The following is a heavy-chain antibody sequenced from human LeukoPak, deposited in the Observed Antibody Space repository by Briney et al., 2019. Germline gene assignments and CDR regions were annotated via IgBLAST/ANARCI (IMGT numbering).Heavy chain of an antibody. CDR2: IYYSEST. V-gene: IGHV4-39*01. D-gene: IGHD6-19*01. J-gene: IGHJ4*02. CDR1: GGSISSSSYY. CDR3: ARQEWLVNYQGFDY. Sequence: MPSETLSLTCTVSGGSISSSSYYWGWLRQPPGKGLEWIGSIYYSESTYYNPSLKSRVTISVDTSKNQFSLKLSSVTAADTAVYYCARQEWLVNYQGFDYWGQGTLVTVSS.